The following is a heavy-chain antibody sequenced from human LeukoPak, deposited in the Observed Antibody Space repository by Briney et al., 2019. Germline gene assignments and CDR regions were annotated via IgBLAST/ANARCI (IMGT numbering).Heavy chain of an antibody. Sequence: PSETLSLTCAVSGGSISTYYWSWIRQPPGKGLEWIGYINYSGSTNYNPSLKSRVTISVDTSKNQFSLKLSSVTAADTAVYYCARVGSSGYYYAGRFDYWGQGTLVTVSS. CDR1: GGSISTYY. V-gene: IGHV4-59*01. D-gene: IGHD3-22*01. CDR3: ARVGSSGYYYAGRFDY. J-gene: IGHJ4*02. CDR2: INYSGST.